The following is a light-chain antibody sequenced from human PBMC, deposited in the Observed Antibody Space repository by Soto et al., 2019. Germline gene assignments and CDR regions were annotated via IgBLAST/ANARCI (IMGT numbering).Light chain of an antibody. CDR3: QQYESTPPT. CDR1: QSVLYSSNNKNY. V-gene: IGKV4-1*01. CDR2: WAC. Sequence: DIVMTQSPDSLAVSLGERATINCKSSQSVLYSSNNKNYLAWYQQRPGQPPKQLIYWACTRESGVPDRFSGSWSGTDFALTITSLQAEDVAVYYCQQYESTPPTFGRGTKLEIK. J-gene: IGKJ2*01.